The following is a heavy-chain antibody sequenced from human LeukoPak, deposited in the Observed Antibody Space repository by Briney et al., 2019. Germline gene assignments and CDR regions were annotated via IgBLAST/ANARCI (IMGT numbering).Heavy chain of an antibody. Sequence: GGSLRLSCAASGFTFSSYELNWVRQAPGKGLEWVSYISSSGSTIYYADSVKGRFTISRDSAKNSLYLQMNSLRAEDTAVYYCARVKDSEYGSGSYYNGGGFDPWGQGTLVTVSS. CDR2: ISSSGSTI. D-gene: IGHD3-10*01. CDR3: ARVKDSEYGSGSYYNGGGFDP. V-gene: IGHV3-48*03. J-gene: IGHJ5*02. CDR1: GFTFSSYE.